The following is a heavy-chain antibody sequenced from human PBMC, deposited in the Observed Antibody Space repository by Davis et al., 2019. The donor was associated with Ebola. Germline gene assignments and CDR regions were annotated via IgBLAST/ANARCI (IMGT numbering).Heavy chain of an antibody. CDR2: IWYDGSNK. CDR3: ARDKTPKLRGGYFQH. J-gene: IGHJ1*01. CDR1: GFTFSSYG. D-gene: IGHD3-16*01. Sequence: PGGSLRLSCAASGFTFSSYGMHWVRQAPGKGLEWVAVIWYDGSNKYYADSVKGRFTISRDNSKNTLYLQMNSLRAEDTAVYYCARDKTPKLRGGYFQHWGQGTLVTVSS. V-gene: IGHV3-33*01.